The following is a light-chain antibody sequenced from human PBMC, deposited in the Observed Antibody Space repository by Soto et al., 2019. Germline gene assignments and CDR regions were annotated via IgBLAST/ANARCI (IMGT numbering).Light chain of an antibody. CDR2: GPA. CDR3: QQYYKWPQWT. V-gene: IGKV3-15*01. J-gene: IGKJ1*01. Sequence: EIVLTQSPATLSAYPGERANLSCRASESVLAYLAWFQQRPGQSPRLLIYGPATRATGIPGRFRGSGSGTEFTLTITSRQSEDFAVYYCQQYYKWPQWTIGQGTKVEI. CDR1: ESVLAY.